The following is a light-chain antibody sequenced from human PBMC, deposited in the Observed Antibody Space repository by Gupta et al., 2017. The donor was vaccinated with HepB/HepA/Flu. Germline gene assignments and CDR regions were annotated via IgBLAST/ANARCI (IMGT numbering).Light chain of an antibody. Sequence: DIQMTQSPSSLSASVGDRVTITCRASQYTSSYLNSYQHKPGRAPILLIYAASTLLSGVPSTFSGSGSGTDFTLTIDSLQAEDSARYYCQQTDRPATTFGEGTKMEIK. CDR2: AAS. V-gene: IGKV1-39*01. CDR3: QQTDRPATT. J-gene: IGKJ2*01. CDR1: QYTSSY.